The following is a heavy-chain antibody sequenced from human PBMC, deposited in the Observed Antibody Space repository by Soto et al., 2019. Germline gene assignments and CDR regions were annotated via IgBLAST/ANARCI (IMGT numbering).Heavy chain of an antibody. J-gene: IGHJ6*02. Sequence: ASVQVSCKTSGYSFTKYGLHWVRQAPGQRLEWMGWINPGNGDTEYSQKFQGRVTITRNTSATTAYMELSSLRSEDSAVYYCARTDCSNYNFWSYYFYCMDVWGQGTLVTVSS. D-gene: IGHD3-3*01. CDR1: GYSFTKYG. CDR3: ARTDCSNYNFWSYYFYCMDV. V-gene: IGHV1-3*01. CDR2: INPGNGDT.